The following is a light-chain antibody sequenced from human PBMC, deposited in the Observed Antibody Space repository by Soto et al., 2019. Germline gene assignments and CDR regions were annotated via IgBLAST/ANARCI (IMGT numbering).Light chain of an antibody. V-gene: IGKV3-20*01. CDR3: QQYGSSPRT. J-gene: IGKJ1*01. CDR2: GAS. CDR1: QSVSSSY. Sequence: EIVLTQSPGTLSLSPGERATLSCRASQSVSSSYLAWYQQKPGQAPRLLIYGASSRATGIPDMFSGSGSGTDFTLTISRLEPEDFAVYYCQQYGSSPRTFGQGTKV.